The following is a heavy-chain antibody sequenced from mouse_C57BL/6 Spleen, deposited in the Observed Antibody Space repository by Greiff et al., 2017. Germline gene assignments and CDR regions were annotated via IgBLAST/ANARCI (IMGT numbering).Heavy chain of an antibody. CDR2: IDPEDGKT. CDR1: GFNIKDYY. Sequence: VQLQQSGAELVKPGASVKLSCTASGFNIKDYYMHWVKQRTEQGLEWIGRIDPEDGKTKYAPKFQGKATITADTSSNTAYLQLSSLTSENTAVYYCARSELGYYFDYWGQGTTLTVSS. V-gene: IGHV14-2*01. D-gene: IGHD4-1*01. J-gene: IGHJ2*01. CDR3: ARSELGYYFDY.